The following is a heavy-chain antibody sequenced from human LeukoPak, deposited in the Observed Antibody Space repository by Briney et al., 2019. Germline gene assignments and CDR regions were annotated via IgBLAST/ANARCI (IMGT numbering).Heavy chain of an antibody. CDR3: ARARRDSSGYWLH. CDR2: INPNSGGT. V-gene: IGHV1-2*02. Sequence: ASVKVSCKASGYTFTGYYMHWVRQAPGQGLEWMGWINPNSGGTNYAQKFQGRVTMTRDTSISTAYMELSRLRSDDTAVCYCARARRDSSGYWLHWGQGTMVTVSS. D-gene: IGHD3-22*01. CDR1: GYTFTGYY. J-gene: IGHJ3*01.